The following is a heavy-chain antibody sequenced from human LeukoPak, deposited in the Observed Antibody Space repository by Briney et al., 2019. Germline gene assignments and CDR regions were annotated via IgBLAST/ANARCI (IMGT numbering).Heavy chain of an antibody. J-gene: IGHJ4*02. CDR2: INHSGST. CDR3: AREVPGWNDAGVIDY. CDR1: GGSFSGYY. D-gene: IGHD1-1*01. V-gene: IGHV4-34*01. Sequence: PSETLSLTCAVYGGSFSGYYWSWIRQPPGKGLEWIGEINHSGSTNYNPSLKSRVTISVDTSKNQFSLKLSSVTAADTAVYYCAREVPGWNDAGVIDYWGQGTLVTVSS.